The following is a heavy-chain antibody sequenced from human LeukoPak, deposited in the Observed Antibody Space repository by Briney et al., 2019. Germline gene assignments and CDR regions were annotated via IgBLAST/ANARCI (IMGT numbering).Heavy chain of an antibody. V-gene: IGHV4-39*01. D-gene: IGHD6-19*01. CDR2: IYYSGST. Sequence: SETLSLTCTVSGGSISSSSYYWGWIRQPPGKGLEWIGCIYYSGSTYYNPSLKSRVTISVDTSKNQFSLKLSSVTAADTAVYYCARLAVAGTGRLFKSYYYYMDVWGKGTTVTISS. CDR1: GGSISSSSYY. CDR3: ARLAVAGTGRLFKSYYYYMDV. J-gene: IGHJ6*03.